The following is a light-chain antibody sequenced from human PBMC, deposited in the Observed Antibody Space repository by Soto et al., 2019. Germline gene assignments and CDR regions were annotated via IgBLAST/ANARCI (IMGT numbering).Light chain of an antibody. Sequence: ETVLTQSPGTLSLSPGERATLSCRASQSVTNRYLAWYRQKPGQAPRLLIFGASIRDTGIPDRFSGSGSGTDFTLTINRLEPEDLAVYYCQQYGSSPGTCGEGTKVEIK. CDR3: QQYGSSPGT. V-gene: IGKV3-20*01. CDR1: QSVTNRY. J-gene: IGKJ1*01. CDR2: GAS.